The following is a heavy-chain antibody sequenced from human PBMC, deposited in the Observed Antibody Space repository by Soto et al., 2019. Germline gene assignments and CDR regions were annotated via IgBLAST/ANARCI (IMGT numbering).Heavy chain of an antibody. D-gene: IGHD6-25*01. V-gene: IGHV3-48*02. J-gene: IGHJ4*02. CDR1: GFIFSKYS. CDR2: ISETSRTI. Sequence: EVQLVESGGGLVQPGKSLRLSCAASGFIFSKYSMNWVRQAPGKGLEWLSYISETSRTIYYADSVKGRFTISRDNSKKSVYLHMSRLRDDDTAVYFCARDPDTPLQRVFDFWGRGTLVTVSS. CDR3: ARDPDTPLQRVFDF.